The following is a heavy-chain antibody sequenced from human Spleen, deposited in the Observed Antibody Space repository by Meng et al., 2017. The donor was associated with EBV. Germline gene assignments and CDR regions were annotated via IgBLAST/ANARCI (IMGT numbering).Heavy chain of an antibody. Sequence: QWKLVESGGGLVKPGGSLRLSCATSGFIFSNYYMSWFRQAPGKGLECVSYISGGGTTVDYADSVKGRFSISRDNAKNSLYLQMNSLRAEDTAVYYCATSHVFGELLFGFWGQGALVTVSS. J-gene: IGHJ4*02. CDR3: ATSHVFGELLFGF. CDR2: ISGGGTTV. D-gene: IGHD3-10*02. V-gene: IGHV3-11*01. CDR1: GFIFSNYY.